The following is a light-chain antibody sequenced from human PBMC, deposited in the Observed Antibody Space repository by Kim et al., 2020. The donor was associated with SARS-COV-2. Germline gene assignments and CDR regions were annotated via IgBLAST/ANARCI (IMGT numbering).Light chain of an antibody. CDR3: QTWDTGSWV. Sequence: QLVLTKSPSASASLGASVKLTCTLSSGHSSYAIAWHQQHPEKGPRYLMKVNSDGSHRKGDGIPDRFSGSSSGAERYLTISSLQSEDEADYYCQTWDTGSWVFGGGTKLTVL. J-gene: IGLJ3*02. V-gene: IGLV4-69*01. CDR1: SGHSSYA. CDR2: VNSDGSH.